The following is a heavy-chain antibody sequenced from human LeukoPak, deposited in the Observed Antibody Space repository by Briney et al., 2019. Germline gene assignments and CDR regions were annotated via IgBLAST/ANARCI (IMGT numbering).Heavy chain of an antibody. CDR3: AREKGYSYGIDY. D-gene: IGHD5-18*01. Sequence: SETLSLTCTVSGGSISSGGYCWSWIRQHPGKGLEWIGYIYYSGSTYYSPSLKSRVTISVDTSKNQFSLKLSSVTAADTAVYYWAREKGYSYGIDYWGQGTLVTVSS. CDR2: IYYSGST. CDR1: GGSISSGGYC. J-gene: IGHJ4*02. V-gene: IGHV4-31*03.